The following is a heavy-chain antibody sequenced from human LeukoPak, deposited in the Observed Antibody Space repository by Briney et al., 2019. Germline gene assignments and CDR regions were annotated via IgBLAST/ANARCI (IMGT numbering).Heavy chain of an antibody. CDR1: GGSISSGGYS. V-gene: IGHV4-30-2*01. CDR3: ARGTRGYSYGKYYFDY. Sequence: SETLSLTCAVSGGSISSGGYSWSWIRQPPGTGLEWIGYIYHSGSTYYNPSLKSRVTTSVDRSKNQFSLKLSSVTAADTAVYYCARGTRGYSYGKYYFDYWGQGTLVTVSS. CDR2: IYHSGST. D-gene: IGHD5-18*01. J-gene: IGHJ4*02.